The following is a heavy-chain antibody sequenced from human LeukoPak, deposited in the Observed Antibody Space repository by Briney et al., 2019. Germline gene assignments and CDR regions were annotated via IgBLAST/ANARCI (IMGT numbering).Heavy chain of an antibody. CDR3: ASWPDFWSGHYGKDV. Sequence: PGGSLRLSCAASGFTFSSYSMNWVRQAPGKGLEWVSYITSSSSTIYYADSVKGRFTISRDNAKNSLYLQMNSLRDEDTAVYYCASWPDFWSGHYGKDVWGQGTTVTVSS. CDR2: ITSSSSTI. V-gene: IGHV3-48*02. CDR1: GFTFSSYS. J-gene: IGHJ6*02. D-gene: IGHD3-3*01.